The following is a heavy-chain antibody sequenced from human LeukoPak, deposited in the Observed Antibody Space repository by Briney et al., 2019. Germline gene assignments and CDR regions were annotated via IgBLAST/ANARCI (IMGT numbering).Heavy chain of an antibody. J-gene: IGHJ3*02. D-gene: IGHD5-18*01. CDR2: INSDGSST. CDR1: GFTFSSYW. V-gene: IGHV3-74*01. Sequence: PGGSLRLSCAASGFTFSSYWMHWVRQAPGKGLVWVSRINSDGSSTSYADSVKGRFTISRDSAKNTLYLQMNSLRAEDTAVYYCVRDGYSYGFMLAFDIRGLRTRVTVSS. CDR3: VRDGYSYGFMLAFDI.